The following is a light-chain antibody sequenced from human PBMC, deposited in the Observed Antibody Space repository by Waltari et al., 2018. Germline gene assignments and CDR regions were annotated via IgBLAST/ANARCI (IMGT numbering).Light chain of an antibody. CDR3: QQDYNPLT. Sequence: PGERVTLSCRASQSVSSSYLTWYQQKPGQAPGLLIYGASTRATSIPARFSGSGSGTDFTLTISSLQPEDFAVYYCQQDYNPLTFGGGTKVEIK. CDR1: QSVSSSY. CDR2: GAS. J-gene: IGKJ4*01. V-gene: IGKV3D-7*01.